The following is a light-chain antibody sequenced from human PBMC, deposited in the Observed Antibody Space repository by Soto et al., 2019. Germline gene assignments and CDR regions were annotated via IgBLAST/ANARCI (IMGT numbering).Light chain of an antibody. Sequence: DIQMTQSPSSLSASLGDRVTITCRARQSIMNYLNWYQQKPGKAPKLLIYPASSLQSGVPSRFSGSGSVTDFSLTISSLQPEDFATYYCQQSYYSPLTFGPGTHVDI. V-gene: IGKV1-39*01. CDR2: PAS. CDR1: QSIMNY. CDR3: QQSYYSPLT. J-gene: IGKJ3*01.